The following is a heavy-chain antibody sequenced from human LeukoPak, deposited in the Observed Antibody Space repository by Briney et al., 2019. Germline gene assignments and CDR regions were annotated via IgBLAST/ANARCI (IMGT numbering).Heavy chain of an antibody. CDR1: GYTFTGYY. CDR3: ASLPSNTVTHDY. Sequence: ASVKVSCKASGYTFTGYYMHWVRQAPGQGLEWMGWINPNSGGTNYAQKFQGRVTMTRDTSISTAYMGLSRLRSYDTAVYYCASLPSNTVTHDYWGQGTLVTVSS. V-gene: IGHV1-2*02. J-gene: IGHJ4*02. D-gene: IGHD4-11*01. CDR2: INPNSGGT.